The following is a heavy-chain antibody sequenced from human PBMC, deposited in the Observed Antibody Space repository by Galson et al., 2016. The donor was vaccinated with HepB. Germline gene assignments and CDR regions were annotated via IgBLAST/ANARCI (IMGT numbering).Heavy chain of an antibody. Sequence: SLRLSCAASGFTVSNNYMTWVRQAPGKGLEWVSVIYSGGNTRYTDSVKGRFTVSRHTSNNTLLLQMNSLRVEDTAVYYCATHPGQVGGNFWGQGTLVTVPS. CDR2: IYSGGNT. J-gene: IGHJ4*02. CDR3: ATHPGQVGGNF. CDR1: GFTVSNNY. D-gene: IGHD2-15*01. V-gene: IGHV3-53*04.